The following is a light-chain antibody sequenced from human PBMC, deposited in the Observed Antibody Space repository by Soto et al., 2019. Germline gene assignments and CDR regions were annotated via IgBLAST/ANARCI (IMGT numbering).Light chain of an antibody. CDR3: MQSTQLPPT. J-gene: IGKJ5*01. CDR1: QSLLHITGETF. Sequence: DVVMTQRPLSLSVTPGQPASMSCKSSQSLLHITGETFLFWYLQKPGQSPQLLIYEVSTRVSGVPDRFSGSGSGTDFTLEISRVETDDVGIYYCMQSTQLPPTFGQGTRLEIK. V-gene: IGKV2D-29*02. CDR2: EVS.